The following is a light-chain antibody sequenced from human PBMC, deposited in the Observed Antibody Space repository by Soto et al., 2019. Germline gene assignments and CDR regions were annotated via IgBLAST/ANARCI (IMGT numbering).Light chain of an antibody. J-gene: IGKJ4*01. CDR1: QGISSY. Sequence: IPMTQYQSSVSASVLDRVPIXYRASQGISSYLAWYQQKPGKAPKLLIYAASTLQSGVPSRFSGSGSGTDFTLTISCLQSEDFATYYCQQYYSYPLTFGGGTKVDNK. CDR2: AAS. V-gene: IGKV1-8*01. CDR3: QQYYSYPLT.